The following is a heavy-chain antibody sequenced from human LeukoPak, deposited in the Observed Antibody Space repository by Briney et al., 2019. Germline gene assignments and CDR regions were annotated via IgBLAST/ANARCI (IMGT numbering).Heavy chain of an antibody. CDR3: ARPGNYYYYMDV. CDR2: IYPGDSDT. V-gene: IGHV5-51*01. CDR1: GSSFNSYW. J-gene: IGHJ6*03. Sequence: GASLKISCKTSGSSFNSYWIVWVRQMPGKGLEWMGVIYPGDSDTRYSPSFQGQVTISVDKSISTAYLQWSSLKASDTAIYYCARPGNYYYYMDVWGEGTMVTVSS.